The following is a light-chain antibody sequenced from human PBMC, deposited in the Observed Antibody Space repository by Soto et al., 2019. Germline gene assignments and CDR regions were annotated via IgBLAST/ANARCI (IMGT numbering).Light chain of an antibody. J-gene: IGKJ1*01. CDR1: QTINNN. CDR2: GAS. V-gene: IGKV3-15*01. Sequence: ETVMTQSPATLSVSPWEGATLSCRASQTINNNLAWYQQKPGQAPRLLIYGASRRATGVPARFSGSGSGTEFTLTISSLQPDDFATYYCQQYNSYSWTFGQGTKVDIK. CDR3: QQYNSYSWT.